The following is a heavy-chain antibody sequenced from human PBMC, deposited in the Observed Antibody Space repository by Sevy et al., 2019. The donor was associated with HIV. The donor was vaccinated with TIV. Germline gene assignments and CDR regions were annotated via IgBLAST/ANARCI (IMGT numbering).Heavy chain of an antibody. Sequence: SETLSLTCTVSGGSISSYYWSWIRQPAGKGLEWIGHIYSSGSTNYNPSLKSRVTMSVDTSNNQLSLKLSSVTAADTAVYYCARDHPYNGAFNIWGQGTMVTVSS. D-gene: IGHD2-8*01. V-gene: IGHV4-4*07. CDR1: GGSISSYY. CDR3: ARDHPYNGAFNI. CDR2: IYSSGST. J-gene: IGHJ3*02.